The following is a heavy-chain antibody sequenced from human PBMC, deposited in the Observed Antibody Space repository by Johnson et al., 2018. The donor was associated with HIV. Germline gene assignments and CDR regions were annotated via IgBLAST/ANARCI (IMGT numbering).Heavy chain of an antibody. D-gene: IGHD6-6*01. Sequence: QVQLVESGGGVVQPGGSLRLSCAASGFTFSSYDMHWVRQAPGKGLEWVSLISYDGSNKYYADSVKGRFTISRDNSKNTLYLQMNSLGVEDTAVYYWAKGEQLVISRKGHDAFDIWGQGTMVTVSS. CDR2: ISYDGSNK. J-gene: IGHJ3*02. CDR3: AKGEQLVISRKGHDAFDI. V-gene: IGHV3-30*18. CDR1: GFTFSSYD.